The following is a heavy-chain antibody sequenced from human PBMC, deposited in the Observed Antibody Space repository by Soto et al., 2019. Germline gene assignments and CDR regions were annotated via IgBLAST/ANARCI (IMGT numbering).Heavy chain of an antibody. CDR2: IYSAEST. J-gene: IGHJ6*02. V-gene: IGHV3-53*01. CDR1: GFTVSSNY. Sequence: GGSLRLSCAASGFTVSSNYMSWVRQAPGRGLECVSVIYSAESTYYADSVKGRFTISRDNSKNTLFLQMNILRAEDTAVYFCARVSPGPTYYYNMDVWGQGTPVTVSS. D-gene: IGHD2-2*01. CDR3: ARVSPGPTYYYNMDV.